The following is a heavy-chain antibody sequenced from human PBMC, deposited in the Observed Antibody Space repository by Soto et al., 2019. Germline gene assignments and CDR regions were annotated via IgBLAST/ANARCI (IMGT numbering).Heavy chain of an antibody. CDR2: MTGSGGVT. V-gene: IGHV3-23*01. J-gene: IGHJ4*02. Sequence: EVQLLESGGDLVQPGGPLRLPCAASGSIFSSNGMSWVRQAPGKGLEWVSAMTGSGGVTYYADSVKGRFTISRDNSKNTLYLQMNSLRADDTAVYYCAKRGGTSGYYPWDYWGQGILVTVSS. D-gene: IGHD3-22*01. CDR1: GSIFSSNG. CDR3: AKRGGTSGYYPWDY.